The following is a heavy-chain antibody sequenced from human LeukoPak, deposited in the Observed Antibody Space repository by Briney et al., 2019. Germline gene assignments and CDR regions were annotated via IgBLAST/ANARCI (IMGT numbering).Heavy chain of an antibody. J-gene: IGHJ3*02. CDR2: IYPGDSDT. CDR3: AREYELSSGAFDI. D-gene: IGHD2/OR15-2a*01. CDR1: GYSFTSYW. Sequence: GESLQISCKGSGYSFTSYWIAWVRQMPGKGLEWMGIIYPGDSDTRYSPSFQGQVTISADKSISTAYLQWSSLKASDTAMYYCAREYELSSGAFDIWGQGTMVTVSS. V-gene: IGHV5-51*01.